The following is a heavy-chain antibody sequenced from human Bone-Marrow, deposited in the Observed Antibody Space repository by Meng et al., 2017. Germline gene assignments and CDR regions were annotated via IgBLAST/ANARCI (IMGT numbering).Heavy chain of an antibody. D-gene: IGHD2-15*01. CDR1: GFSLSTSGVG. V-gene: IGHV2-5*01. CDR2: IYWNDDM. J-gene: IGHJ3*02. CDR3: AHSMGGMGAFDI. Sequence: SGATLVKPTQTFTLTCTFSGFSLSTSGVGVGWIRQPPGKALEWLALIYWNDDMRYSPSLKSRLTITKDNTKNQVVHTMTNMDPVDTATYYCAHSMGGMGAFDIWGQGTMVTVSS.